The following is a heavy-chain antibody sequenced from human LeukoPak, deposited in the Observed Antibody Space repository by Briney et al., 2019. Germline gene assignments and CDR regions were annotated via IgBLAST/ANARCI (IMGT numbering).Heavy chain of an antibody. CDR2: IKQDGSEK. D-gene: IGHD3-10*01. Sequence: GGSLRLSCAASGFTFSSYWMSWVRQAPGKGLEWVANIKQDGSEKYYVDSVKGRFTISRDNAKNSLYLQMNSLRAEDTAVYYCASPAWEGGDFGELFYWGQGTLVTVSS. CDR3: ASPAWEGGDFGELFY. J-gene: IGHJ4*02. V-gene: IGHV3-7*01. CDR1: GFTFSSYW.